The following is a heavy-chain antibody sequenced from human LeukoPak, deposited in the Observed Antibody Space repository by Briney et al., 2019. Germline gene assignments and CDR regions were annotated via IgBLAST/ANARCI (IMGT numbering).Heavy chain of an antibody. Sequence: GESLKISCKGSGYSFTSYWIGWVRQMPGKGLEWMGIIYPGDSDTRYSPSFQGQVTISADKSISTAYLQWSSLKASDTAMYYWWRTGAAGNYYYYGLDLWGQGTTVTVSS. CDR2: IYPGDSDT. D-gene: IGHD6-13*01. V-gene: IGHV5-51*01. J-gene: IGHJ6*02. CDR3: WRTGAAGNYYYYGLDL. CDR1: GYSFTSYW.